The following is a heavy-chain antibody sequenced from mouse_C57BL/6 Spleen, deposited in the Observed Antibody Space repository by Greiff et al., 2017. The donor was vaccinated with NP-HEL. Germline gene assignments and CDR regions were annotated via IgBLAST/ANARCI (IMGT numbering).Heavy chain of an antibody. J-gene: IGHJ4*01. CDR3: ARNPYYYGSSSYAMDY. Sequence: EVQLVESGAELVRPGSSVKMSCKTSGYTFTSYGINWVKQRPGQGLEWIGYIYIGNGYTEYNEKFKGKATLTSDTSSSTAYMQLSSLTSEDSAIYFCARNPYYYGSSSYAMDYWGQGTSVTVSS. CDR1: GYTFTSYG. V-gene: IGHV1-58*01. D-gene: IGHD1-1*01. CDR2: IYIGNGYT.